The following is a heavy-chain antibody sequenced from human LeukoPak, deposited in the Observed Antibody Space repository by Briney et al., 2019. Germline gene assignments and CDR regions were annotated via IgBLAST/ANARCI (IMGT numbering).Heavy chain of an antibody. CDR3: ARFTVTTAY. Sequence: SETLSLTCAVYGGSFSGYYWSWIRQPPGKGLEWIGEINHSGSTNYNPSLKSRVTISVDTSKNQFSLKLSSVTASDTAVYYCARFTVTTAYWGQGTLVTVSS. J-gene: IGHJ4*02. D-gene: IGHD4-11*01. CDR1: GGSFSGYY. V-gene: IGHV4-34*01. CDR2: INHSGST.